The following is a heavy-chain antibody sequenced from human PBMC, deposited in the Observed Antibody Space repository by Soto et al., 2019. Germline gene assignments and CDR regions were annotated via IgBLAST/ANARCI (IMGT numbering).Heavy chain of an antibody. CDR3: ASVRAGPKGYYYYGMDV. J-gene: IGHJ6*02. D-gene: IGHD6-19*01. Sequence: TLSLTCTVSGGSISSGVYYWSWIRQHPGKGLEWVGYIHSSGTTYYNPSLKSRVTILVDMSKNQFSLMLSSVTAADTAAYSCASVRAGPKGYYYYGMDVWGQGTTVTVSS. CDR1: GGSISSGVYY. CDR2: IHSSGTT. V-gene: IGHV4-31*03.